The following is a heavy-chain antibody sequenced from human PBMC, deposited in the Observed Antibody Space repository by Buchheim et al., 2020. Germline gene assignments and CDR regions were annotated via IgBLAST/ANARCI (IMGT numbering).Heavy chain of an antibody. CDR2: ISGNDNRA. J-gene: IGHJ4*02. CDR3: AKDMGVGSGWSARPCDY. CDR1: GFTFSSYA. V-gene: IGHV3-23*01. Sequence: EVQLLESGGGLVQPGGSLRLSCAASGFTFSSYAMSWVRQAPGQGLEWVSVISGNDNRAYYADSVKGRFTVSRDNSKNTLYLQMNSLRVDDTAVYYCAKDMGVGSGWSARPCDYWGQGTL. D-gene: IGHD6-19*01.